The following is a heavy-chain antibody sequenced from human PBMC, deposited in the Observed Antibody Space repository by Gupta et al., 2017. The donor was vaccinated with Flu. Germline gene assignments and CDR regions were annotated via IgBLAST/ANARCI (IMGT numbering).Heavy chain of an antibody. D-gene: IGHD4-17*01. CDR2: ISANGGIT. Sequence: TLGKGLEWVSTISANGGITYYADSVKGRFTVSRANSKNTLLLQMNSLRAADTAVYYCAKVDSAVTSRGHFDFWGQGTQVTVSS. V-gene: IGHV3-23*01. CDR3: AKVDSAVTSRGHFDF. J-gene: IGHJ4*02.